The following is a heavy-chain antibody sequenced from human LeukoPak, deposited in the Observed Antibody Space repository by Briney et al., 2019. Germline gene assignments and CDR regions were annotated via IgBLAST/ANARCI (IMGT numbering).Heavy chain of an antibody. D-gene: IGHD3-3*01. J-gene: IGHJ4*02. CDR2: IYYSGST. CDR1: GGSISSYY. CDR3: ARAGPAYDFWSGSDY. Sequence: SETLSLTCTVSGGSISSYYWSWIRQPSGKGLEWIGYIYYSGSTNYNPSLKSRVTISVDTSKNQFSLKLSSVTAADTAVYYCARAGPAYDFWSGSDYWGQGTLVTVSS. V-gene: IGHV4-59*01.